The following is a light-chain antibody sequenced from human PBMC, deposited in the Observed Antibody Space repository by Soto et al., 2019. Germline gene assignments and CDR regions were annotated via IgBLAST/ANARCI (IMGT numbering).Light chain of an antibody. V-gene: IGKV3-20*01. Sequence: EIVLTQSPGTLYLSPGERATLSCRASQTISSNYLAWYQQKPGQAPRLLISGASTRATGIPDRFSGSGSGTDFTPTISTLEPEDCAVYYCQQYHNSPPYTVGQGTKLESK. CDR1: QTISSNY. CDR2: GAS. CDR3: QQYHNSPPYT. J-gene: IGKJ2*01.